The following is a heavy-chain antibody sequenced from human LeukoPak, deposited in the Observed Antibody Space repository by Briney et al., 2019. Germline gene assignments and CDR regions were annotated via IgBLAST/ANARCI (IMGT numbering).Heavy chain of an antibody. J-gene: IGHJ5*02. V-gene: IGHV4-39*07. D-gene: IGHD1-14*01. CDR3: TRPVSIGNLQNWFGP. CDR1: GGSISSSSYY. Sequence: SETLSLTCTVSGGSISSSSYYWGWNRQPPGKGLEWIGSIYYSGSTYYNPSLKSRVTISVDTSKNQFSLKLSSVTAADTAVYYCTRPVSIGNLQNWFGPWGQGTLVTVSS. CDR2: IYYSGST.